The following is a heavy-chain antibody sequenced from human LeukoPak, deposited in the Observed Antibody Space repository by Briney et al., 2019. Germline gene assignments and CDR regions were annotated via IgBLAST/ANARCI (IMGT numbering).Heavy chain of an antibody. V-gene: IGHV1-69*13. CDR2: IIPIFGTA. Sequence: SVKVSCKAPGGTFSSYAISWVRQAPGQGLEWMGGIIPIFGTANYAQKFQGRVTITADEATSTAYMELSSLRSEDTAVYYCARDIVVVPAAIVPWGFDPWGQGTLVTVSS. CDR3: ARDIVVVPAAIVPWGFDP. J-gene: IGHJ5*02. CDR1: GGTFSSYA. D-gene: IGHD2-2*01.